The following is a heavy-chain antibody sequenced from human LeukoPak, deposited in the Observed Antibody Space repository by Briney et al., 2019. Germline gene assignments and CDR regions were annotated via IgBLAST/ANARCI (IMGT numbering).Heavy chain of an antibody. CDR3: ASPYYDSSGYYPGAMGY. Sequence: ASVKVSCKASGYTFTGYYMHWVRQAPGQGLEWMGWINPNSGGTNYAQKFQGRVTMIRDTSISTAYMELSRLRSDDTAVYYCASPYYDSSGYYPGAMGYWGQGTLVTVSS. D-gene: IGHD3-22*01. CDR1: GYTFTGYY. CDR2: INPNSGGT. V-gene: IGHV1-2*02. J-gene: IGHJ4*02.